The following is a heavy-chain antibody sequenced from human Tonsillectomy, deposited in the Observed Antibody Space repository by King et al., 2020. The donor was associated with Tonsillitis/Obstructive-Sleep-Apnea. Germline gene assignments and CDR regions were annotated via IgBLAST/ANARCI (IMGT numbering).Heavy chain of an antibody. CDR1: GYSFTTYW. V-gene: IGHV5-51*01. Sequence: QLVQSGAEVRKPGESLKISCKGSGYSFTTYWIAWVRQMPGKGLEWMGIVYPGDSDTRYSPSFQGQVTISADKSISTAYLQWSRLKTSGTAVYYCARLATMAFDIWGQGTMVTVSS. CDR3: ARLATMAFDI. CDR2: VYPGDSDT. D-gene: IGHD5-24*01. J-gene: IGHJ3*02.